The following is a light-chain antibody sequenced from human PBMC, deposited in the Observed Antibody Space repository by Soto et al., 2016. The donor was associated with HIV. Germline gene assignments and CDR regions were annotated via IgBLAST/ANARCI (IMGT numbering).Light chain of an antibody. Sequence: DIQMTQSPSTLSASVGDRVTITCRASQSISTWLAWYQKRPGKAPKLLIYTASTLESGVPSRFSGSGSGTDFTLTISGLQPDDFATYYCQHYNTYSPAFGQGTKLEIK. V-gene: IGKV1-5*03. CDR2: TAS. CDR3: QHYNTYSPA. J-gene: IGKJ2*01. CDR1: QSISTW.